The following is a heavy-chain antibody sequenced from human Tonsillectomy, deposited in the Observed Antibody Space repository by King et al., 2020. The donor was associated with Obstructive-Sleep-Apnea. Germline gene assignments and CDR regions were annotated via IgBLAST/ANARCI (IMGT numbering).Heavy chain of an antibody. J-gene: IGHJ5*02. V-gene: IGHV4-31*03. CDR1: GGSISSGGYY. D-gene: IGHD3-10*01. CDR2: IYYSGST. CDR3: ARERGVRGVIT. Sequence: QLQESGPGLVKPSQTLSLTCTVSGGSISSGGYYWSWIRQHPGKGLEWIGYIYYSGSTYYHPSLKSRVTISVDTSKNQFSLKLSSLTAAETAVYYCARERGVRGVITWGQGTLVTVSS.